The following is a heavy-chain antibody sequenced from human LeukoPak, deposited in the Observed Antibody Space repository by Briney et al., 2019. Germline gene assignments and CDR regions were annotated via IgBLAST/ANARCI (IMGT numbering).Heavy chain of an antibody. D-gene: IGHD5-18*01. J-gene: IGHJ4*02. V-gene: IGHV1-18*01. CDR2: ISVYSGNT. CDR3: ARGGYSYSHSYLDY. CDR1: GYTFSNSG. Sequence: GAAVKVSCRASGYTFSNSGFTWVRQAPGQGLEWMGWISVYSGNTKYAQNLQGRVTLTTDTSTTTGFMELRSLTSDDTAVYYCARGGYSYSHSYLDYWGQGTLVTVSS.